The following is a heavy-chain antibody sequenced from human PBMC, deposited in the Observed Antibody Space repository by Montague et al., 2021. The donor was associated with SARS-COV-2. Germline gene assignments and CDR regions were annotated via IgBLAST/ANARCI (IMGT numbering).Heavy chain of an antibody. D-gene: IGHD6-13*01. Sequence: SETLSLTCAVSGDSINSDHWWSWVRQPPGKGLEWIGETHQSGGTNCNPSLRSRVSIFLDKSKNQFSLTPTSVTAADTAMYYCASHFVWQQLSTWGQGTLVSVSS. CDR2: THQSGGT. V-gene: IGHV4-4*02. CDR1: GDSINSDHW. J-gene: IGHJ4*02. CDR3: ASHFVWQQLST.